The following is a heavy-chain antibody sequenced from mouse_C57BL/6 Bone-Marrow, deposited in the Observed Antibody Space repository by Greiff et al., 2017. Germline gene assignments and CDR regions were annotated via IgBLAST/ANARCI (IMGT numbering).Heavy chain of an antibody. V-gene: IGHV5-6*02. CDR3: ARTYLFDY. Sequence: VTLVESGGDLVKPGGSLKLSCAASGFTFSSYGLPWVRQTPDKRLEWVASISSGGSVTYYPESVKGRFTISRDNANNTLYLQMCSLKAEDTAMYYYARTYLFDYWGQGTTLTVSS. D-gene: IGHD5-1*01. J-gene: IGHJ2*01. CDR1: GFTFSSYG. CDR2: ISSGGSVT.